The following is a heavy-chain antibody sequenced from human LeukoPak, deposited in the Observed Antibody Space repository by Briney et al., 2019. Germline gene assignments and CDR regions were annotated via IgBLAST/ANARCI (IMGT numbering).Heavy chain of an antibody. CDR2: ISYDGSNK. CDR3: ARDRWVGAAFDY. D-gene: IGHD2-15*01. Sequence: PGGSLRLSCAASGFTFSSYGMHWVRQAPGKGLEWVAVISYDGSNKYYADSVKGRFTISRDNSKNTLYLQMNSLRAEDTAVYYCARDRWVGAAFDYWGQGTLVTVSS. J-gene: IGHJ4*02. V-gene: IGHV3-30*03. CDR1: GFTFSSYG.